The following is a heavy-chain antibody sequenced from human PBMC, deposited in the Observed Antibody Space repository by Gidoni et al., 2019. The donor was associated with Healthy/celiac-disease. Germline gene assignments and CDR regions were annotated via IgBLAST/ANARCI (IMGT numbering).Heavy chain of an antibody. V-gene: IGHV1-8*01. CDR1: GYTFTSYY. J-gene: IGHJ6*03. D-gene: IGHD2-2*01. CDR2: MNPNSGNT. CDR3: ARGPVPAASPLDYYYYMDV. Sequence: QVQLVQSGAEVKKPGASVKVSCKASGYTFTSYYINWVRQATGQGLEWMGWMNPNSGNTGYAQKFQGRVTMTRNTSISTAYMELSSLRSEDTAVYYCARGPVPAASPLDYYYYMDVWGKGTTVTVSS.